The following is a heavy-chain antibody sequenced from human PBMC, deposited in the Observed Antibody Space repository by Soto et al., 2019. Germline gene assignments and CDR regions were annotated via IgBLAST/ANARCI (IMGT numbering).Heavy chain of an antibody. J-gene: IGHJ4*02. CDR2: SYSGGST. D-gene: IGHD5-12*01. Sequence: GGSLRLSCVASGFTVSNNYMSWVRQAPEKGLEWVSVSYSGGSTDYADSVKGRFTISRDNSKNTLYLQMNSLRADDTAVYYCARARDGYNFLYEPTWGQGTLVTVSS. V-gene: IGHV3-53*01. CDR1: GFTVSNNY. CDR3: ARARDGYNFLYEPT.